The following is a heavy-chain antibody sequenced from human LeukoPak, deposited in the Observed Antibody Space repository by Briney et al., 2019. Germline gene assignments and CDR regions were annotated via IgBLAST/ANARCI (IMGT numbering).Heavy chain of an antibody. D-gene: IGHD1-26*01. CDR2: IYYSGST. V-gene: IGHV4-39*07. CDR3: ARGRTLGIVGAEIDY. CDR1: GGSISSSSYY. Sequence: SETLSLTCTVSGGSISSSSYYWGWIRQPPGKGLEWIGSIYYSGSTYYNPSLKSRVTISVDTSKNQFSLKLSSVTAADTAVYYCARGRTLGIVGAEIDYWGQGTLVTVSS. J-gene: IGHJ4*02.